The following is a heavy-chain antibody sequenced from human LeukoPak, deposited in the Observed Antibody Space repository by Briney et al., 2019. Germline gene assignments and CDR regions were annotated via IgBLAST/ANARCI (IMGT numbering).Heavy chain of an antibody. CDR1: GFTFTSYA. V-gene: IGHV3-23*01. Sequence: PGGSRRLSGAASGFTFTSYALSWVRQAPGKGLEWVSAISGDGGSTFYADSVKGRFTISRDNSKNTLYLQLNSLRAEDTAVYFCANSDRDYFDYWGQGTLVTVSS. CDR2: ISGDGGST. J-gene: IGHJ4*02. CDR3: ANSDRDYFDY.